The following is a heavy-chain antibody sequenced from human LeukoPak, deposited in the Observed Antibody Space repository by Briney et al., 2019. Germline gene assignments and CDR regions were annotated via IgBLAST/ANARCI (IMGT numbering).Heavy chain of an antibody. Sequence: PGGSLRLSCAASGFTFSSYWMSWVRQAPGKGLEWVANIKQDGSEKYYVDSVKGRFTISRDNAKNSLYLQMISLRAEDTAIYYCARGHCSSAACPGYYYMDVWGQGTTVTV. CDR3: ARGHCSSAACPGYYYMDV. J-gene: IGHJ6*03. D-gene: IGHD2-2*01. CDR1: GFTFSSYW. CDR2: IKQDGSEK. V-gene: IGHV3-7*01.